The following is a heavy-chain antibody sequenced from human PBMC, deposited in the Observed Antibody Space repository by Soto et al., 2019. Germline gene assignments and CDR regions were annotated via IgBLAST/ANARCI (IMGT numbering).Heavy chain of an antibody. Sequence: EVRLVESGGGLVQPGGSLRLSCATSGFTFSSRWMHWVRQAPGKGLVWVSYINSDGSTRTYADSVKGRFTISRDNAKNTVYLQMNSLRVDDTAVYYCARDTSYSTDYWGQGTLVTVSS. CDR2: INSDGSTR. J-gene: IGHJ4*02. CDR1: GFTFSSRW. CDR3: ARDTSYSTDY. D-gene: IGHD2-2*01. V-gene: IGHV3-74*01.